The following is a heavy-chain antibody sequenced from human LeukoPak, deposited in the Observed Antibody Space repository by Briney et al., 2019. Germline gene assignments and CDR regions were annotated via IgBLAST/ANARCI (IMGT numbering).Heavy chain of an antibody. CDR1: GFTFSSYT. Sequence: PGGSLRLSCAASGFTFSSYTMNWVRQAPGKGLEWVSSISSSNTYIYYADSVKGRFTISRDNAKNSLYLQMNSLRAEDTAVYYCARYCSSTSCYSDYYYYMDVWGKGTTVTVSS. D-gene: IGHD2-2*01. J-gene: IGHJ6*03. CDR3: ARYCSSTSCYSDYYYYMDV. V-gene: IGHV3-21*01. CDR2: ISSSNTYI.